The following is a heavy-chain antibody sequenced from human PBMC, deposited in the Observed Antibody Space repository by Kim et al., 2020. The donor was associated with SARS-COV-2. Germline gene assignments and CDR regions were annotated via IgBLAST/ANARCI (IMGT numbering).Heavy chain of an antibody. D-gene: IGHD2-8*02. CDR2: ISGDEHQK. CDR1: GFTFSSHA. V-gene: IGHV3-30-3*01. Sequence: GGSLRLSCAVSGFTFSSHAMHWVRQAPGKGLEWVAVISGDEHQKFYGDSVKGRFTISRDNAKSTLYLQMSSLGDDDTAVYYCARAGLGTEDFDFWGQGVLVSVSS. J-gene: IGHJ4*02. CDR3: ARAGLGTEDFDF.